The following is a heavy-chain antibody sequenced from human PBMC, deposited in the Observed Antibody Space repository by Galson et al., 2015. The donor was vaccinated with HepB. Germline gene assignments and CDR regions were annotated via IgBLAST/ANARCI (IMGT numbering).Heavy chain of an antibody. CDR1: GFTVSSNY. J-gene: IGHJ4*02. V-gene: IGHV3-66*01. D-gene: IGHD6-25*01. CDR2: IYSDGST. CDR3: ARTPRGYSSYSYFDQ. Sequence: SLRLSCAASGFTVSSNYMNWVRQAPGKGLEWVSVIYSDGSTNYADSAKGRFTVSRDNSRNTLYLQMNSLRDEDTSFYYCARTPRGYSSYSYFDQWGQGTLVTVSP.